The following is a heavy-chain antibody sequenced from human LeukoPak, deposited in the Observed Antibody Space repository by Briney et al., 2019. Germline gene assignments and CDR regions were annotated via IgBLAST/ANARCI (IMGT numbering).Heavy chain of an antibody. CDR3: ARNDGYYYMDV. V-gene: IGHV1-18*01. Sequence: ASVKVSCKASGYTFTTYGVTWVRQAPRQGLEWMGWISAYNGDTMYAQKFQGRIAMTTDTSTSTANMELRSLRSDDTAVYYCARNDGYYYMDVWGKGTTVTVSS. J-gene: IGHJ6*03. CDR2: ISAYNGDT. CDR1: GYTFTTYG.